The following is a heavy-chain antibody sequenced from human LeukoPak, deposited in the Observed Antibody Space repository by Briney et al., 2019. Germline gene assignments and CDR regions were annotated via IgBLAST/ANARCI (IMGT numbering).Heavy chain of an antibody. V-gene: IGHV3-23*01. J-gene: IGHJ4*02. D-gene: IGHD5-12*01. CDR1: GFAFGSEA. CDR2: ISPGGGTT. CDR3: AKDRPTWPIDY. Sequence: GGSLRLSCAVSGFAFGSEAMSWVRQPPARGLEWVASISPGGGTTYYADYVKGRFTISRDNSKNTMYLQMNSLRAEDTAVYYCAKDRPTWPIDYWGQGTLVTVSS.